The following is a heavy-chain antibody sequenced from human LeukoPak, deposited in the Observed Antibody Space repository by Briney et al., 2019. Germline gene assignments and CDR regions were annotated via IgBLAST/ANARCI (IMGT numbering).Heavy chain of an antibody. CDR3: ARDADYDRGFDY. CDR2: INHSGST. Sequence: SETLSLTCAVYGGSFSGYYWSWIRQPPGKGLEGIGEINHSGSTNYNPSLKSRVTISVDTSKNQFSLNLSSVTAADTAVYYCARDADYDRGFDYWGQGTLVTVSS. V-gene: IGHV4-34*01. J-gene: IGHJ4*02. CDR1: GGSFSGYY. D-gene: IGHD3-22*01.